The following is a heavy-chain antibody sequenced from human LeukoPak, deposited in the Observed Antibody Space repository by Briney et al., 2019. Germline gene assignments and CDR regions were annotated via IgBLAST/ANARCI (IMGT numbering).Heavy chain of an antibody. CDR2: IYYSGST. V-gene: IGHV4-31*03. J-gene: IGHJ6*03. CDR1: GGSISSGGYY. CDR3: ARASVTYYYYYYMDV. Sequence: PSQTLSLTCTVSGGSISSGGYYWSWIRQHPGKGLEWIGYIYYSGSTNYNPSLKSRVTISVDTSKNQFSLKLSSVTAADTAVYYCARASVTYYYYYYMDVWGKGTTVTVSS. D-gene: IGHD4-11*01.